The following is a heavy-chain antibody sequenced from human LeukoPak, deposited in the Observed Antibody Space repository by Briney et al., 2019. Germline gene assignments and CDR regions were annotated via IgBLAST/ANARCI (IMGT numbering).Heavy chain of an antibody. V-gene: IGHV3-48*01. CDR3: AKASGYSYGYWYYGMDV. Sequence: PGGSLRLSCAASGFTFSTYGMSWVRQAPGKGLEWLSYISGSSSAINYADSVKGRFTISRDISKNTLYLQMNSLRAEDTAVYYCAKASGYSYGYWYYGMDVWGQGTTVTVSS. CDR1: GFTFSTYG. D-gene: IGHD5-18*01. J-gene: IGHJ6*02. CDR2: ISGSSSAI.